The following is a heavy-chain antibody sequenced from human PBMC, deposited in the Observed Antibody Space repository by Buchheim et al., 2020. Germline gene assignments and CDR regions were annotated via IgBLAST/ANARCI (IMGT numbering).Heavy chain of an antibody. D-gene: IGHD4-23*01. V-gene: IGHV3-23*01. CDR3: AKYRTTVVTPGAFDY. CDR1: GFTFSTYA. Sequence: EVQLLESGGGLVQPGGSLRLSCAASGFTFSTYAVTWVRQAPGKGLEWVSAISGSGGSTYYADSVKGRLPISRDNSKNTLYLQMNSLRADDTAVYYCAKYRTTVVTPGAFDYWGQGTL. J-gene: IGHJ4*02. CDR2: ISGSGGST.